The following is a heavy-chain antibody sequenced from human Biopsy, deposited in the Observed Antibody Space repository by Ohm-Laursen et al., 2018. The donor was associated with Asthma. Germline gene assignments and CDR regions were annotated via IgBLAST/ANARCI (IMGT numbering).Heavy chain of an antibody. D-gene: IGHD2-2*01. CDR3: ARKAGSCISRTCYSLDF. V-gene: IGHV1-69*01. CDR1: GGTFNTYV. CDR2: INSVFGTT. J-gene: IGHJ4*02. Sequence: SSVKVSCKSLGGTFNTYVIGWVRQAPGQGLEWMGGINSVFGTTTYPQKFQDRVTITVDDSTSTVYMELSSLRSEDTAVYYCARKAGSCISRTCYSLDFWGQGTLVTVPS.